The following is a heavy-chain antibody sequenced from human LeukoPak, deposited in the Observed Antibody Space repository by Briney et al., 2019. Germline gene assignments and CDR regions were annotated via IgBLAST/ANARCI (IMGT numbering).Heavy chain of an antibody. V-gene: IGHV3-11*01. D-gene: IGHD4/OR15-4a*01. CDR1: GFTFSDYY. J-gene: IGHJ4*02. Sequence: GGSLRLSCAASGFTFSDYYTSRIRQAPGKGLEWVSYISSSGSTIYYADSVKGRFTISRDNAKNSLYLQMNSLRAEDTAVYYCARETLVARLALLGYWGQGTLVTVSS. CDR3: ARETLVARLALLGY. CDR2: ISSSGSTI.